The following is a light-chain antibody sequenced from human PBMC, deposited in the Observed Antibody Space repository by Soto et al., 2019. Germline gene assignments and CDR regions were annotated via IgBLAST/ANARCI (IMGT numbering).Light chain of an antibody. J-gene: IGKJ4*01. CDR3: QQGYNIPLT. CDR1: QSISYY. CDR2: GAS. V-gene: IGKV1-39*01. Sequence: DIQGTQSPSSLSASVVDRVTVSCRASQSISYYLNWYQQKPGKAPRLLIYGASNLQSGVPSRFTGSGSGTDFTLTITSLQPEDCATYFCQQGYNIPLTFGGGTKVDIK.